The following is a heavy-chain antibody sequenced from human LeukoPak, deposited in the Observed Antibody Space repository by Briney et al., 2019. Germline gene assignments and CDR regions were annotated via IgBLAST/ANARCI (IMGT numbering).Heavy chain of an antibody. V-gene: IGHV1-2*02. CDR2: IHPKRGGT. J-gene: IGHJ4*02. CDR1: GYTFTGYY. D-gene: IGHD2-15*01. CDR3: AKSVVVAATFDY. Sequence: ASVKVSSRDSGYTFTGYYMHWVRPAPGQGLEWMGWIHPKRGGTNYAQKFQGRVTMTRDTTISTAYMELSRLRSDDTAVYYCAKSVVVAATFDYWGQGTLVTVSS.